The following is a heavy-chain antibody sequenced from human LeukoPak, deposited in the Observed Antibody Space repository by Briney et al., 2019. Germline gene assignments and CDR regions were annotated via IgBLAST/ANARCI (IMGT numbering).Heavy chain of an antibody. CDR1: GYTFTGYF. Sequence: GASVKVSCKASGYTFTGYFMHWVRQAPGQGLECMGWINPSSGDTNYAQRFQGRVTVTRDTSISTAYMELSRLSSDDTAVYYCARADHGARSNGFYTLDYWGQGTLVTVSS. CDR2: INPSSGDT. CDR3: ARADHGARSNGFYTLDY. J-gene: IGHJ4*02. D-gene: IGHD2-2*02. V-gene: IGHV1-2*02.